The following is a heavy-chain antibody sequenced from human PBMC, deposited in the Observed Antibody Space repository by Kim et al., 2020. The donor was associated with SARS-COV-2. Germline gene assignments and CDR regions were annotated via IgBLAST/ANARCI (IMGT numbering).Heavy chain of an antibody. Sequence: GGSLRLFCAASGFSLSNYAMTWVRQAPGKGLEWVSTINGDGSGTYYADSVKGRFTISRDNSNNRLYLQMNSLRAEDTALYYCARDRTVEVPEDWFDSWG. V-gene: IGHV3-23*01. CDR2: INGDGSGT. CDR1: GFSLSNYA. J-gene: IGHJ5*01. D-gene: IGHD2-2*01. CDR3: ARDRTVEVPEDWFDS.